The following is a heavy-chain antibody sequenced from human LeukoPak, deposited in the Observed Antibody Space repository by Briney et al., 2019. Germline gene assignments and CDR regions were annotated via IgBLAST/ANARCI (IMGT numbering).Heavy chain of an antibody. D-gene: IGHD3-22*01. V-gene: IGHV4-30-2*01. CDR1: GGSISSGGYS. Sequence: SETLSLTCAVSGGSISSGGYSWSWIRQPPGKGLEWIGYIYRSGSTYYNPSLKSRVTISVDRSKNQFSLKLSSVTAADTAVYYCASTYYYDSSGYYIDAFDIWGQGTMVTVSS. CDR2: IYRSGST. CDR3: ASTYYYDSSGYYIDAFDI. J-gene: IGHJ3*02.